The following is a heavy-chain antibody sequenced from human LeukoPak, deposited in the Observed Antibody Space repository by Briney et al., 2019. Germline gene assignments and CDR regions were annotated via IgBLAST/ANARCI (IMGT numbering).Heavy chain of an antibody. CDR2: INWNVGST. V-gene: IGHV3-20*04. Sequence: GGSLRLSCAASGFTFDDYGMSWFGQAPGKGWEWVSGINWNVGSTGYADSAKGRFTISRDNAKNSLYLQMNSLRVEDTALYYCARDRYDSSAFDYWGQGTLVTVSS. D-gene: IGHD3-22*01. CDR3: ARDRYDSSAFDY. J-gene: IGHJ4*02. CDR1: GFTFDDYG.